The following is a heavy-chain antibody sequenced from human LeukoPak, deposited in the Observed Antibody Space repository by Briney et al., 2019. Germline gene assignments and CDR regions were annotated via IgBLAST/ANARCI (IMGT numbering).Heavy chain of an antibody. CDR2: IIPIFGTA. V-gene: IGHV1-69*01. D-gene: IGHD3-10*01. Sequence: SVKVSCKASGGTFSSYAISWVRQAPGQGLEWMGGIIPIFGTANYAQKFQGRVTITADESTSTAYMELSSLRSEDAAVYYCARSTYYYGSGSPYDAFDIWGQGTMVTVSS. CDR3: ARSTYYYGSGSPYDAFDI. J-gene: IGHJ3*02. CDR1: GGTFSSYA.